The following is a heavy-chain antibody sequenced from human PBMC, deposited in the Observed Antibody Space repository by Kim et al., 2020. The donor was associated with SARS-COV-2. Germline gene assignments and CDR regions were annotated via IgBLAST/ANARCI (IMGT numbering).Heavy chain of an antibody. J-gene: IGHJ4*02. CDR3: AKSQGVGLAFRFDY. CDR1: GFTFSSYA. Sequence: GGSLRLSCAASGFTFSSYAMSWVRQAPGKGLEWVSAISGSGGSTYYADSVKGRFTISRDNSKNTLYLQMNSLRAEDTAVYNCAKSQGVGLAFRFDYWGQGTLVTVSS. CDR2: ISGSGGST. V-gene: IGHV3-23*01. D-gene: IGHD2-15*01.